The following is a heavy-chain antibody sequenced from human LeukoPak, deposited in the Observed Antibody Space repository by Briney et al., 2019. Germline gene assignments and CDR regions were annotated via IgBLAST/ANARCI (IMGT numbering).Heavy chain of an antibody. CDR3: ARDLYT. Sequence: PSETLSLTCSVSGGSISSSSYYWGWIRQPPGKGLEWIGTIYYNGSTYYNPSLKSRVTISVDTSKNRFSLKVSSVTAADTAVYYCARDLYTWGQGTLVTVSS. V-gene: IGHV4-39*02. J-gene: IGHJ5*02. CDR1: GGSISSSSYY. CDR2: IYYNGST. D-gene: IGHD3-10*01.